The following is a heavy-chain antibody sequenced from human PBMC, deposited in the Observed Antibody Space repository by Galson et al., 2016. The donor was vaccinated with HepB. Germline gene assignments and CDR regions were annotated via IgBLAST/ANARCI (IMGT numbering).Heavy chain of an antibody. CDR2: IYWYDDK. CDR1: GFSLRTPGVA. CDR3: ANRPYAATGYHFDS. V-gene: IGHV2-5*01. D-gene: IGHD2-15*01. Sequence: PALVKPTQTLTLTRTFSGFSLRTPGVAVAWIRQPPGKALEWLALIYWYDDKRYSPSLKSRLTITKDTSKNQVVLAMTNMDPVDTATDFCANRPYAATGYHFDSWGQGTLVTVSS. J-gene: IGHJ4*02.